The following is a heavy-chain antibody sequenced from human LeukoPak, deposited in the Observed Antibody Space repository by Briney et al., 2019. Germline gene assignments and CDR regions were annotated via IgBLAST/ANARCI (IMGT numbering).Heavy chain of an antibody. CDR3: AREVFMVRGSNDY. J-gene: IGHJ4*02. D-gene: IGHD3-10*01. Sequence: SETLSLTCTVSGGSISSSSYYWGWIRQPPGKGLEWIGSIYYSGSTYYNPSLKSRVTISVDTSKNQFSLKLSSVTAADAAVYYCAREVFMVRGSNDYWGQGTLVTVSS. V-gene: IGHV4-39*02. CDR1: GGSISSSSYY. CDR2: IYYSGST.